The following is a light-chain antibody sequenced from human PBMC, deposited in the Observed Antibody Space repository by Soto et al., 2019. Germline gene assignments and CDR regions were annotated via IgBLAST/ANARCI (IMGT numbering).Light chain of an antibody. CDR1: QSIGST. Sequence: EIVMTQSPATLSVSPGERATLSCRASQSIGSTLAWYQQKPGQTPRLLIYDASTRATGIPARFSGIGSGTEFTLIISSLQSEDFAVYYCQHYKNWPLAFGGGTKVDSK. CDR2: DAS. J-gene: IGKJ4*01. V-gene: IGKV3-15*01. CDR3: QHYKNWPLA.